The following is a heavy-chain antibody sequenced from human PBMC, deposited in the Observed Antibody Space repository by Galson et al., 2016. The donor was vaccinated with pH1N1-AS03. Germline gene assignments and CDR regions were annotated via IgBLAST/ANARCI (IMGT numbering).Heavy chain of an antibody. V-gene: IGHV1-69*13. CDR3: ATDHYETSDFRGAWDY. Sequence: SVKVSCKASGGNFRTHPISWVRQAPGQGLEWMGGIMPVFGPAKYAQKFQGRVTISADESMSTAYMELNNLRPEDTAVYYCATDHYETSDFRGAWDYWGQGTPVTVSS. J-gene: IGHJ4*02. CDR1: GGNFRTHP. CDR2: IMPVFGPA. D-gene: IGHD3-22*01.